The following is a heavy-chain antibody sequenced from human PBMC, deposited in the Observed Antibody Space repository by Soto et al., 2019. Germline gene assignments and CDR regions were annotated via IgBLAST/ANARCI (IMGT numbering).Heavy chain of an antibody. J-gene: IGHJ4*02. CDR1: GGTFSSYA. V-gene: IGHV1-69*01. CDR3: TGSTYYYDSSGYSPFDY. Sequence: QVQLVQSGAEVKKPGSSVKVSCKASGGTFSSYAISWVRQAPGQGLEWMGGIIPIFGTANYAQKFQGRVTMTADESTSTAYMELSSLRSEDTAVYYCTGSTYYYDSSGYSPFDYWGQGTLVTVSS. D-gene: IGHD3-22*01. CDR2: IIPIFGTA.